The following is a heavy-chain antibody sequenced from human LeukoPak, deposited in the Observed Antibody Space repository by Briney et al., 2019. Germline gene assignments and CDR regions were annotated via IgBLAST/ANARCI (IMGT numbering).Heavy chain of an antibody. V-gene: IGHV3-49*04. D-gene: IGHD3-10*01. J-gene: IGHJ6*02. Sequence: GGSLRLSCTASGFTFGDYAMSWVRQAPGKGLEGVGFIRSKAYGGTTEYAASVKGRFTISRDDSKSIAYLQMNSLKTEDTAVYYCTRDYGSGSYYYGMDVWGQGTTVTVSS. CDR2: IRSKAYGGTT. CDR3: TRDYGSGSYYYGMDV. CDR1: GFTFGDYA.